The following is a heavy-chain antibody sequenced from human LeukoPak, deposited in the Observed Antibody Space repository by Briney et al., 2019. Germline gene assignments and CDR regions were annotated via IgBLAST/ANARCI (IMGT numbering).Heavy chain of an antibody. Sequence: GGSLRLSCAASGFTFDDYAMHWVRQAPGKGLEWVSGISWNSGTIGYADSVKGRFTISRDNAKNSLYLQMNSLRAEDTALYYCAKEGYSSGWTDYYYYGMDVWGQGTTVTVSS. V-gene: IGHV3-9*01. CDR1: GFTFDDYA. CDR3: AKEGYSSGWTDYYYYGMDV. J-gene: IGHJ6*02. CDR2: ISWNSGTI. D-gene: IGHD6-19*01.